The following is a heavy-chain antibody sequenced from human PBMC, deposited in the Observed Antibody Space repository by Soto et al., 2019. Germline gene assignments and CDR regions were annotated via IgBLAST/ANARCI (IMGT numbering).Heavy chain of an antibody. CDR1: GCSISRGGYY. J-gene: IGHJ4*02. Sequence: QGQLQEAGPGPVKASKTPSLTWTFSGCSISRGGYYWRWVRQHPRKGLVWIGYIYYSGSTYYNPSLKSRVTISVGTSKNQFSLKLSSVTAADTAVYYCAGGIWSAPFDYWGQGTLVTVSS. V-gene: IGHV4-31*02. CDR3: AGGIWSAPFDY. CDR2: IYYSGST. D-gene: IGHD2-15*01.